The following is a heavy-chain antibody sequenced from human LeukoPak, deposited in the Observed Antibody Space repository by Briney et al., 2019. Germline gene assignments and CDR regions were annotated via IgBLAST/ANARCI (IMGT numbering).Heavy chain of an antibody. CDR2: IYYSGST. V-gene: IGHV4-59*12. CDR3: ARGSVYYDYVWGSYRYDAFDI. J-gene: IGHJ3*02. D-gene: IGHD3-16*02. CDR1: GGSILSDY. Sequence: PSESLSLACTVPGGSILSDYWSWIPQTPGKGLERVGHIYYSGSTNYKPSLKSRDTISVDTSQSQFSLKQSSVIAADTVVYYCARGSVYYDYVWGSYRYDAFDIWGQGTMVTVSS.